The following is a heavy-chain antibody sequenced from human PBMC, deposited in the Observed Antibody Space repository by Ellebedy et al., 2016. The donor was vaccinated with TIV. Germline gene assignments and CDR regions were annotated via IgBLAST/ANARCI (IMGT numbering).Heavy chain of an antibody. V-gene: IGHV1-18*04. D-gene: IGHD4-17*01. CDR2: ISAYNGNT. CDR3: ARVTRSGTVTTNY. J-gene: IGHJ4*02. CDR1: GYTFTSYG. Sequence: AASVKVSCKASGYTFTSYGISWARQAPGQGLEWMGWISAYNGNTDYAQKLQGRVTMTTDTSTSTAYMELRSLRSDDTAVYYCARVTRSGTVTTNYWGQGTLVTVSS.